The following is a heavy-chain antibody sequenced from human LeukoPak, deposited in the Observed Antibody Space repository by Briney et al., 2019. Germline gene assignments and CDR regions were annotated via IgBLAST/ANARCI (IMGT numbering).Heavy chain of an antibody. Sequence: GGSLRLSCAASGFTFSNYAMSWVRQAPGKGLEWVSAISGSGGSTYYADSVKGRFTISRDNSKNTLYLQMNSLRAEDTAVYYCAKDHYYDSSGSGIYWGQGTLVTVSS. J-gene: IGHJ4*02. V-gene: IGHV3-23*01. CDR2: ISGSGGST. D-gene: IGHD3-22*01. CDR1: GFTFSNYA. CDR3: AKDHYYDSSGSGIY.